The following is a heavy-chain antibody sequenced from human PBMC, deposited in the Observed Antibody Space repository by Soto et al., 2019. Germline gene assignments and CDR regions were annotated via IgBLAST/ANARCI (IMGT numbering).Heavy chain of an antibody. D-gene: IGHD5-12*01. J-gene: IGHJ4*02. CDR2: MYASGGT. V-gene: IGHV4-4*08. CDR1: GGSTSGHY. Sequence: SETLSLTCTVSGGSTSGHYWSWVRQPPGKGLEWIGYMYASGGTTYNPSLKSRVTISVDTSENQVSLRLSSVTAADTAVYYCATSDGGYDQFDYWGQGTLVTVSS. CDR3: ATSDGGYDQFDY.